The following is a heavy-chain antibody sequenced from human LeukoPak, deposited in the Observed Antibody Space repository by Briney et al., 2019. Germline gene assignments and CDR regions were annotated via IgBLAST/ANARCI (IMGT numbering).Heavy chain of an antibody. Sequence: LSGGSLRLSCAASGFTFSVYAMTWVRQAPGKGLEWVSGISGSGDTTYYADSVKGRFTISRDNSKNTLYLQMNSLRAEDTAVYYCAKDYAFQLQGFDYWGQGTLVSVSS. J-gene: IGHJ4*02. D-gene: IGHD2-2*01. CDR2: ISGSGDTT. CDR3: AKDYAFQLQGFDY. CDR1: GFTFSVYA. V-gene: IGHV3-23*01.